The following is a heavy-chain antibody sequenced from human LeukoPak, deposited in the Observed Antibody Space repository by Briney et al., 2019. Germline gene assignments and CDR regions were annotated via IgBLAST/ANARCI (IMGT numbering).Heavy chain of an antibody. Sequence: ASESLSLTCTVSGGSISSYYWSWVRQPPGKGLEWIGYIYYSGSTNYNPSLKSRVTMSVDTSKNQFSLKLSSVTAADTAVYYCVRGGIVGTTARIPLFDYWGQGTLVTASS. CDR1: GGSISSYY. CDR2: IYYSGST. V-gene: IGHV4-59*01. CDR3: VRGGIVGTTARIPLFDY. D-gene: IGHD1-26*01. J-gene: IGHJ4*02.